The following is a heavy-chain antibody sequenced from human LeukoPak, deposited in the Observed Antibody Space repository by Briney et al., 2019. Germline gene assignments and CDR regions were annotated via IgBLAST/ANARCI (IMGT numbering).Heavy chain of an antibody. D-gene: IGHD3-9*01. CDR1: GGTFSSYA. Sequence: SVKVSCKASGGTFSSYAISWVRQAPGQGLEWMGGIIPIFGTANYAQKFQGRVTITADESTSTAYMELSSLRSEDTAVYYCARGLTIKRYDILTGYYFPDRGGYYYGMDVWGQGTTVTVSS. CDR3: ARGLTIKRYDILTGYYFPDRGGYYYGMDV. J-gene: IGHJ6*02. CDR2: IIPIFGTA. V-gene: IGHV1-69*01.